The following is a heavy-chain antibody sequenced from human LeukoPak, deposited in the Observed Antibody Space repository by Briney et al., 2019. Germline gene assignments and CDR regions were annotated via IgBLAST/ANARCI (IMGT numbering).Heavy chain of an antibody. V-gene: IGHV3-30*02. D-gene: IGHD1-26*01. CDR2: ILFDGSKR. CDR3: AKDQSWAFDY. CDR1: GFTFSANG. Sequence: PGGSLRLSCAASGFTFSANGMHWVRQAPGKGLEWVSCILFDGSKRYYADSVKGRLTISRDNSKNTLYLQMNSLRAEDTAVYYCAKDQSWAFDYWGRGILVTVSS. J-gene: IGHJ4*02.